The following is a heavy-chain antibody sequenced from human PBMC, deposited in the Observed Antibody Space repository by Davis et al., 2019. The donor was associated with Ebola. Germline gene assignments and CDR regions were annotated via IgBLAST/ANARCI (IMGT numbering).Heavy chain of an antibody. CDR1: GFTFSSYW. CDR3: VKDSGWFHFDS. V-gene: IGHV3-74*01. J-gene: IGHJ4*02. Sequence: GESLKISCVASGFTFSSYWMHWVRQAPGKGLVWVSRINTDGSRTTYADSVKGRFTVSRDNAKNTVYLQMNSLRAEDTAVYYCVKDSGWFHFDSWGQGSLVTVSS. CDR2: INTDGSRT. D-gene: IGHD6-19*01.